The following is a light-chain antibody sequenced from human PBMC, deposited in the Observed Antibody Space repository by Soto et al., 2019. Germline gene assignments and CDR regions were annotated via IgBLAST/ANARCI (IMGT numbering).Light chain of an antibody. CDR2: DVS. J-gene: IGLJ2*01. CDR1: SSDVGGYDY. Sequence: QSALTQPASVSGSPGQSITISCTGTSSDVGGYDYVSWYQQHPGKAPKLMIYDVSDRPSGVSNRFSGTKSGNTASLTICGLQAEDEADYYCSSHTSDPTLVVFGGGTKLTVL. CDR3: SSHTSDPTLVV. V-gene: IGLV2-14*03.